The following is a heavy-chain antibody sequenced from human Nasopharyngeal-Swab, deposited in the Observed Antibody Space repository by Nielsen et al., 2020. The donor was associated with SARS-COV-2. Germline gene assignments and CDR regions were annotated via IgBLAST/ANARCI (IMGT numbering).Heavy chain of an antibody. V-gene: IGHV3-23*01. D-gene: IGHD2-15*01. CDR3: ARVGGYCSGGSCYSGGWFDP. CDR2: ISGSGGST. CDR1: GFTFSSYA. J-gene: IGHJ5*02. Sequence: GESLKISCAASGFTFSSYAMSWVRQAPGKGLEWVSAISGSGGSTYYADSVKGRFTISRDNAKNSLYLQMNSLRAEDTAVYYCARVGGYCSGGSCYSGGWFDPWGQGTLVTVSS.